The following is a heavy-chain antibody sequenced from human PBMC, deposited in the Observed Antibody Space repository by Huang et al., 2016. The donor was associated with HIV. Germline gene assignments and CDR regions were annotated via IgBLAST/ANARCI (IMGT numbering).Heavy chain of an antibody. CDR1: GFSFANYA. V-gene: IGHV3-30-3*01. D-gene: IGHD5-12*01. CDR3: TREYTVAWAFDL. J-gene: IGHJ3*01. Sequence: QVQLVESGGGGVQPGRSRRLSCAASGFSFANYAVHWVRQAPGKRLEWVTFISNDGSSRYYADSVKGRFTISRDNFKNALYLQMNRLRGDDTAVYYCTREYTVAWAFDLWGQGTMVTVSS. CDR2: ISNDGSSR.